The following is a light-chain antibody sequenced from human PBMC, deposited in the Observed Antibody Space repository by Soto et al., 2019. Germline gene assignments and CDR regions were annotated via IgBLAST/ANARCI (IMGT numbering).Light chain of an antibody. V-gene: IGKV3-11*01. CDR1: QSVGTY. CDR3: QVRSNWPPSIT. CDR2: DAS. J-gene: IGKJ5*01. Sequence: EIVVTQSPATLSLSPGERATLSCRASQSVGTYLAWYQQKTGQAPGLLIYDASNRATGIPARFSGSGSGTDFTLTISGLEPEDFAVYYCQVRSNWPPSITFGQGTRLEI.